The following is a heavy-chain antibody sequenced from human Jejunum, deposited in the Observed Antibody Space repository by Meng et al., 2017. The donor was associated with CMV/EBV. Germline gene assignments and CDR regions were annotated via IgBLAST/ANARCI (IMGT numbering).Heavy chain of an antibody. D-gene: IGHD6-13*01. CDR3: ARDWEGSWAVFDY. CDR1: GYTFTGYY. V-gene: IGHV1-2*04. Sequence: QGRLGQSGAEVKKPGASVKVSFKASGYTFTGYYMHWVRQAPGQGLEWMGWINPNSGGTNYAQKFQGWVTMTRDTSISTAYMELSRLRSDDTAVYYCARDWEGSWAVFDYWGQGTLVTVSS. CDR2: INPNSGGT. J-gene: IGHJ4*02.